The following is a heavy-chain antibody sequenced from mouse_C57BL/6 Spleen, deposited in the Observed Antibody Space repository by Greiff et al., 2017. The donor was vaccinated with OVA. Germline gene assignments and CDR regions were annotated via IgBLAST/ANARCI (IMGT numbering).Heavy chain of an antibody. Sequence: EVQRVESGGGLVKPGGSLKLSCAASGFTFSSYAMSWVRQTPEQRLEWVATISDGGGYTYYPDNVKGRFTISRDNAKNNRYLQMSHLKSEDAAMYYCARLSRITKRDYFDYWGQGTTLTVSS. CDR3: ARLSRITKRDYFDY. D-gene: IGHD2-4*01. V-gene: IGHV5-4*01. CDR1: GFTFSSYA. J-gene: IGHJ2*01. CDR2: ISDGGGYT.